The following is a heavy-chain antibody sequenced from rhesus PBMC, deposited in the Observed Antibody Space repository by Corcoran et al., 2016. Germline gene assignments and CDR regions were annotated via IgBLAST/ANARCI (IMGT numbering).Heavy chain of an antibody. D-gene: IGHD4-29*01. V-gene: IGHV2-1*01. J-gene: IGHJ4*01. CDR1: GFSLSTSGMG. CDR2: IYWNDDK. Sequence: QVTLKESGPALVKPTQTLTLTCTFSGFSLSTSGMGVGWIRQPSRKTLEWLAHIYWNDDKYYSTSLKSRLTISKDTAKNHVVLTMTNMDPVDTATYYCARRQSYCSHFDYWGQGVLVTVSS. CDR3: ARRQSYCSHFDY.